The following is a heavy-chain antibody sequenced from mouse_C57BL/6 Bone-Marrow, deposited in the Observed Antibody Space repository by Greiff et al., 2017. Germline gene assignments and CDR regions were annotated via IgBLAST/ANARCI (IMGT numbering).Heavy chain of an antibody. CDR1: GYTFTSYW. D-gene: IGHD1-1*01. J-gene: IGHJ1*03. CDR2: IYPGSGST. Sequence: QVQLQQPGAELVKPGASVKMSCKASGYTFTSYWITWVQQRPGQGLEWIGDIYPGSGSTNYNEKFKSKGTLTVDSSSSTAYMQLSSLTSEDSAVYYCASGCYYGYWYFDVWGTGTTVTVSS. V-gene: IGHV1-55*01. CDR3: ASGCYYGYWYFDV.